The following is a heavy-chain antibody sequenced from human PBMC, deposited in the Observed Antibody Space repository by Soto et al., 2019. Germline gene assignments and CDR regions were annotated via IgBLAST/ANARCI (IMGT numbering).Heavy chain of an antibody. J-gene: IGHJ4*02. CDR1: GFTFSSYG. CDR3: AEDLDYYFDY. Sequence: GGSLRLSCAASGFTFSSYGMHWVRQAPGKGLEWVAVISYDGSNKYYADSVKGRFTISRDNSKNTLYLQMNSLRAEDTAVYYCAEDLDYYFDYWGQGTLVTVSS. CDR2: ISYDGSNK. V-gene: IGHV3-30*18.